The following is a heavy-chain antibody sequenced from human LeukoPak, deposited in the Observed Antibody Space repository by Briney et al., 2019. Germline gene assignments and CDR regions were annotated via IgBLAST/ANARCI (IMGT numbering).Heavy chain of an antibody. J-gene: IGHJ6*03. CDR1: GFTFSSYS. CDR2: ISSSSSTI. Sequence: GGSLRLSCAASGFTFSSYSMNWVRPAPGKGLEWVSYISSSSSTIYYADSVKGRFTISRDNAKNSLYLQMNSLRAEDTAVYYCARAPYYDFWSGPLTCYMDVWGKGTTVTVSS. V-gene: IGHV3-48*01. CDR3: ARAPYYDFWSGPLTCYMDV. D-gene: IGHD3-3*01.